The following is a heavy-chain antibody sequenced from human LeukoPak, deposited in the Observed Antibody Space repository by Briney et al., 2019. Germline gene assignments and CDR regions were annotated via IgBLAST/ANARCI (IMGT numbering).Heavy chain of an antibody. Sequence: SETLSLTCTFTGGSISSSNFYWGWIRQPPGKGLEWIGTISYSGSTYYNPSLKSRVTISADTSKNQFSLKLSSVTAADMAVYYCARSRGRSYGSWGQGTLVTVSS. CDR2: ISYSGST. CDR1: GGSISSSNFY. D-gene: IGHD5-18*01. J-gene: IGHJ4*02. V-gene: IGHV4-39*01. CDR3: ARSRGRSYGS.